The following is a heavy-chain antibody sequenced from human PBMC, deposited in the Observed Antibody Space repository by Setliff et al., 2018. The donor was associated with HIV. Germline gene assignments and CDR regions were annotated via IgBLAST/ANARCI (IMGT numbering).Heavy chain of an antibody. CDR1: GGSFSSGIYY. Sequence: KSSETLSLTCTVSGGSFSSGIYYWSWIQQPAGKGLEWIGRIYTSGSTNYNPSLKSRVTISIDTSKNQFSLKLNSVTAADTAVYYCAGITVVTPYYFDYWGQGTLVTVSS. D-gene: IGHD2-21*02. CDR2: IYTSGST. J-gene: IGHJ4*02. V-gene: IGHV4-61*02. CDR3: AGITVVTPYYFDY.